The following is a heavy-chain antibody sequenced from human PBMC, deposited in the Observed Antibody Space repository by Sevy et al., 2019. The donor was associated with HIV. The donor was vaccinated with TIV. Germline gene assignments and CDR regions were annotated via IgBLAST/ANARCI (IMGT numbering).Heavy chain of an antibody. Sequence: GGSLRLSCEASGFTFTRYAFHWVRQAPGKGLEWVAVVSQEGTNKYYADSVKGRFTISRDNSRNTRYLQMQSLRADDTGVYFCARDPHSVPHWGSFDSWGQGTLVTVSS. J-gene: IGHJ4*02. CDR1: GFTFTRYA. V-gene: IGHV3-30-3*01. CDR3: ARDPHSVPHWGSFDS. D-gene: IGHD3-16*01. CDR2: VSQEGTNK.